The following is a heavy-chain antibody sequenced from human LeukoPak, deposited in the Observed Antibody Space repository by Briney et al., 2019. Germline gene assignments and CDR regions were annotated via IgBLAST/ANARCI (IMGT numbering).Heavy chain of an antibody. CDR2: ISGGGGFT. Sequence: GGSLRLSCAASGFTFADYAMHRVRQAPGKGLEWVSLISGGGGFTYYADSVKGRFTISRDDSKNSLYLQMNSLRTEDTALYYCAKDLEPERAGALSFPDYWGQGALVTVSS. D-gene: IGHD6-19*01. CDR3: AKDLEPERAGALSFPDY. V-gene: IGHV3-43*02. J-gene: IGHJ4*02. CDR1: GFTFADYA.